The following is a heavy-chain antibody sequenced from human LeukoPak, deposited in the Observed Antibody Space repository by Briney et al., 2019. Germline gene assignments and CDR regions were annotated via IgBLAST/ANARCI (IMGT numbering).Heavy chain of an antibody. CDR1: GFTFSSYS. D-gene: IGHD3-3*01. CDR2: ISSSSSYI. V-gene: IGHV3-21*01. Sequence: GGSLRLSCAASGFTFSSYSMNWVRQAPGKGLEWVSSISSSSSYIYYADSVKGRFTISRDNAKNSLYLQMNSLRAEDTAVYYCARGGSVFGVVIMNYFDYWGQGTLVTVSS. CDR3: ARGGSVFGVVIMNYFDY. J-gene: IGHJ4*02.